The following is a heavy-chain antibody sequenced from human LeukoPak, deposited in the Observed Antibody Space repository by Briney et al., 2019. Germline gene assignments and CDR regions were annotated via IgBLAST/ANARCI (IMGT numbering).Heavy chain of an antibody. Sequence: PSETLSLTCTVSGGSMSSYYWSWIRQPAGRGLEWIGRIYPSGSTNYNPSLQSRVTMSVDTSKHQFSLKLSSVSAADTAVYYCARGSQALDYGGQGTLVTVSS. CDR3: ARGSQALDY. CDR1: GGSMSSYY. V-gene: IGHV4-4*07. CDR2: IYPSGST. J-gene: IGHJ4*02.